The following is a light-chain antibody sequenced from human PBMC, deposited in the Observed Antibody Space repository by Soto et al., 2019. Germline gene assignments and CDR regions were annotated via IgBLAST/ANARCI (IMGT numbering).Light chain of an antibody. J-gene: IGKJ1*01. Sequence: IVCTEYPATLSLYPGERATLSCGASQSVSSDSAWYQHKPGQAPRLLIYDVSNRATDIPARFSGSGSGTDFTLTISSLEPEDLAVYFRQQRSYLPRTFGQGTKVDIK. CDR1: QSVSSD. CDR3: QQRSYLPRT. CDR2: DVS. V-gene: IGKV3-11*01.